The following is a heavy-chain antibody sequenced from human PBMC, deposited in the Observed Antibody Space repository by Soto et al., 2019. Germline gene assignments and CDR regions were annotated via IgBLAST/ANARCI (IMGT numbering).Heavy chain of an antibody. CDR2: ISPYTGNT. D-gene: IGHD3-16*01. Sequence: TSVKVSCKASGYIFVNYGIAWVRQAPGQGLEWMGWISPYTGNTHSASKVQGRLTMTTDTSTSTAYMDLGSLTSDDTAVYYCVMVDNYVTPTPQDVWGQGTTVTVSS. J-gene: IGHJ6*02. CDR3: VMVDNYVTPTPQDV. CDR1: GYIFVNYG. V-gene: IGHV1-18*01.